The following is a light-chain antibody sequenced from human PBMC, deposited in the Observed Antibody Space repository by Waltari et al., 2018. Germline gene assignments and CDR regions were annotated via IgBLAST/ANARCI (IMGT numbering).Light chain of an antibody. CDR2: TAS. V-gene: IGKV1-39*01. J-gene: IGKJ1*01. CDR3: QQSYRAPRVT. Sequence: DLQMTQSPSSLSASVGDRVSITCRANQSIANYLSWYQQKPGKAPNPLIYTASTLQSGVPSRFSGGGSGRDFTLTISSLQPEDFATYYCQQSYRAPRVTFGQGTKV. CDR1: QSIANY.